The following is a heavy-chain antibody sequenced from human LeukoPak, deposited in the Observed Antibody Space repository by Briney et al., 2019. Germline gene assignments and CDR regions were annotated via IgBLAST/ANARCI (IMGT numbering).Heavy chain of an antibody. CDR2: INSDGSST. J-gene: IGHJ2*01. CDR3: ARPNYGWYFDL. D-gene: IGHD3-16*01. V-gene: IGHV3-74*01. CDR1: GFTFTTYW. Sequence: GGSLRLSCAASGFTFTTYWIHWVRQAPGKGLVWVSRINSDGSSTTYADSVKGRFTISRDNAKNTLYLQMNSLRAEDTAVYYCARPNYGWYFDLWGRGTLVTVSS.